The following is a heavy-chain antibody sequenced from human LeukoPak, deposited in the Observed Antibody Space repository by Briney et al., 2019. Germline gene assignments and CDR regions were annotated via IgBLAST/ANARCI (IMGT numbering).Heavy chain of an antibody. CDR2: ISSSSSYI. Sequence: GGSLRLSCAASGFTFSSYSMNWVRQAPGKGLEWVSSISSSSSYIYYADSVRGRFTISRDNAKNSLYLQMNSLRAEDTAVYYCAKDYSKTSYYGSGTYYRPNWFDPWGQGTLVTVSS. CDR1: GFTFSSYS. D-gene: IGHD3-10*01. V-gene: IGHV3-21*01. J-gene: IGHJ5*02. CDR3: AKDYSKTSYYGSGTYYRPNWFDP.